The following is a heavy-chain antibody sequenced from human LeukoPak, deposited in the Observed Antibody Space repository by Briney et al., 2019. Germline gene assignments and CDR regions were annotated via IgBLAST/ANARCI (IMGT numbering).Heavy chain of an antibody. D-gene: IGHD6-13*01. CDR1: GYSFPGYY. CDR3: AREMIAAAGEI. Sequence: ASVKVSCKASGYSFPGYYIHWVRQAPGQGLEWIGWINPNSGGTNYAQKFLDRVTMTRVTSISTAYMDLSRLRSDDTAVYYCAREMIAAAGEIWGQGTLVTVSS. V-gene: IGHV1-2*02. J-gene: IGHJ4*02. CDR2: INPNSGGT.